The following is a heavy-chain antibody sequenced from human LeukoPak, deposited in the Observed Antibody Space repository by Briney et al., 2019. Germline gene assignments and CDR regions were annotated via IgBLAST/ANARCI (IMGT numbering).Heavy chain of an antibody. CDR1: GFTFNDYS. CDR3: ARDQRDSSGYYQSYFDS. D-gene: IGHD3-22*01. J-gene: IGHJ4*02. Sequence: GGSLRLSCSTSGFTFNDYSFNWVRQAPGKGLEWIAFIRSRAYGGTTQYAASVEGRFIISRDDSMSVAYLQMNSLRTEDTAVYYCARDQRDSSGYYQSYFDSWGQGTLVTVSS. V-gene: IGHV3-49*04. CDR2: IRSRAYGGTT.